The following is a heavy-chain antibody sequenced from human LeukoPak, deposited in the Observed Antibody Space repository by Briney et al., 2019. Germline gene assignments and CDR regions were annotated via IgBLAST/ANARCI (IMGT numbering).Heavy chain of an antibody. J-gene: IGHJ4*02. V-gene: IGHV1-2*02. CDR3: ARGGAVAVSDY. Sequence: ASVKVSCKASGYTFTGYYMHWVRQAPGQGLEWMGWINPNSGSTNYAQKFQGRVTMTRDTSISTAYMELSRLRSDDTAVYYCARGGAVAVSDYWGQGTLVTVSS. D-gene: IGHD6-19*01. CDR2: INPNSGST. CDR1: GYTFTGYY.